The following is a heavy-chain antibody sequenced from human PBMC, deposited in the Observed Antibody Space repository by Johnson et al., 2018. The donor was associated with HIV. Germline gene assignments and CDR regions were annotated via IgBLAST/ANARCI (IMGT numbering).Heavy chain of an antibody. Sequence: VQLVESGGGLVQPGGSLRLSCAASGFTFSSYLMSWVRQAPGKGLEWVANIKKDGSEQSYVDSVRGRFTISRDNTKNSLYLQMNSLRAEDTALYYCARVGAIAAGGAFDIWGQGTMVTVSS. CDR2: IKKDGSEQ. CDR3: ARVGAIAAGGAFDI. V-gene: IGHV3-7*05. J-gene: IGHJ3*02. D-gene: IGHD6-13*01. CDR1: GFTFSSYL.